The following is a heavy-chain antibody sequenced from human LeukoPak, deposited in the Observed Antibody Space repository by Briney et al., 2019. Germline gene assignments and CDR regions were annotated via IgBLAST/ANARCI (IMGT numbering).Heavy chain of an antibody. CDR1: GFTFSSYW. Sequence: PGGSLRLSCAASGFTFSSYWMHWVRQAPGKGLVWVSRINSDGSSTSYADSVKGRFTISRDNAKNTLYLQMNSLRAEDTAVYYCASTIGYCSGGSCYSDITAFDIWGQGTMVTVSS. J-gene: IGHJ3*02. CDR3: ASTIGYCSGGSCYSDITAFDI. D-gene: IGHD2-15*01. CDR2: INSDGSST. V-gene: IGHV3-74*01.